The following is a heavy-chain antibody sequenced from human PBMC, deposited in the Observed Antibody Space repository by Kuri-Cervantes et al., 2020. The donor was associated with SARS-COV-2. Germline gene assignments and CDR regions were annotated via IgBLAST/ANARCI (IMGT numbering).Heavy chain of an antibody. CDR1: GYTFINHG. V-gene: IGHV1-18*04. CDR2: ISGYNGNT. J-gene: IGHJ6*03. CDR3: ASLYSSGWYPTSYYYYMDV. Sequence: ASVKVSCKTSGYTFINHGISWVRQAPGQGLEWMGWISGYNGNTNHAHKFQGRVTMTTDTSASTAYMELSRLRSDDTAVYYCASLYSSGWYPTSYYYYMDVWGKGTTVTVSS. D-gene: IGHD6-19*01.